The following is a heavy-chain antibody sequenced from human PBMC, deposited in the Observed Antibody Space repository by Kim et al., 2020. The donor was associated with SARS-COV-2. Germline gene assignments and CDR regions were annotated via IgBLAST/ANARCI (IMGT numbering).Heavy chain of an antibody. CDR1: GYTFTSYG. V-gene: IGHV1-18*04. Sequence: ASVKVSCKASGYTFTSYGISWVRQAPGQGLEWMGWISAYNGNTNYAQKLQGRVTMTTDTSTSTAYMELRSLRSDDTAVYYCARRSGGYCSSTSCYTRYRGDRFDPWGQGTLVTVSS. J-gene: IGHJ5*02. CDR2: ISAYNGNT. CDR3: ARRSGGYCSSTSCYTRYRGDRFDP. D-gene: IGHD2-2*02.